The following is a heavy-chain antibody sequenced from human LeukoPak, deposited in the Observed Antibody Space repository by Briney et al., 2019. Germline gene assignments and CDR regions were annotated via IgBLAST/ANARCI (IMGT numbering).Heavy chain of an antibody. D-gene: IGHD5-18*01. CDR1: GFTFSSHW. CDR2: IKKDGSEK. CDR3: ARDLSGIAGYTYGRGIDY. J-gene: IGHJ4*02. Sequence: GGSLRLSCAASGFTFSSHWMSWVRQAPGKGLEWVANIKKDGSEKYYVDAVKGRFTISRDNAKTSLYLQVNSLRAEDTAVYYCARDLSGIAGYTYGRGIDYWGQGTLVTVSS. V-gene: IGHV3-7*01.